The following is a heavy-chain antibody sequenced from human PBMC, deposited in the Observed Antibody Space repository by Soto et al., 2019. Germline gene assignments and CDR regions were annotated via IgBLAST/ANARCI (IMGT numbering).Heavy chain of an antibody. CDR3: AKGGRQWLVKSDFNS. CDR2: VSHDGRNT. V-gene: IGHV3-30*18. D-gene: IGHD6-19*01. Sequence: VQLVESGGGVVQPGRSLRLSCAASGFTFSDYAMHWVRQAPGKGLEWVAVVSHDGRNTHYADSVKGRFTISRDSSKNMVSLEVTSLRAEDTAVYYWAKGGRQWLVKSDFNSWGQGALVTVSS. J-gene: IGHJ4*02. CDR1: GFTFSDYA.